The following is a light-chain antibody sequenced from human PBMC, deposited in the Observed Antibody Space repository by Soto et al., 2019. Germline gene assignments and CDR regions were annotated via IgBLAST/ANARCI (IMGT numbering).Light chain of an antibody. CDR1: QSVSSSN. CDR3: QQYGSSFSIT. Sequence: EIVLTQSPGTLSLSPGERATLSCRASQSVSSSNLAWYQQKPGQAPRLLIYGASSRATGIPDRFSGSGSGTDFTLTISRLEPEDFAVYYCQQYGSSFSITFGQGTRLEIK. J-gene: IGKJ5*01. CDR2: GAS. V-gene: IGKV3-20*01.